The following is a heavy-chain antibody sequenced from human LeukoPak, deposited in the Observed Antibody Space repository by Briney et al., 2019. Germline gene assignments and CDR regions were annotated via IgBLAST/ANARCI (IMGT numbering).Heavy chain of an antibody. CDR2: IYSGGST. V-gene: IGHV3-53*01. CDR1: TFTVSSNH. Sequence: GGSLGLSCAASTFTVSSNHISWVRQAPGKGLEWVSVIYSGGSTDYADSVKGRFTISRDNLKNTLYLQMNSLRAEDTAVYYCARGPAGYNWGQGTLVTFSS. CDR3: ARGPAGYN. D-gene: IGHD1-1*01. J-gene: IGHJ4*02.